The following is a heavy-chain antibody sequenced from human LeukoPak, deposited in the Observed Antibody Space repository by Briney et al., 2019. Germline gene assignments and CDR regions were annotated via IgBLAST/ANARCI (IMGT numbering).Heavy chain of an antibody. CDR1: GFTFSSYE. V-gene: IGHV3-48*03. CDR2: ISSSGSTI. Sequence: PGGSLRLSCAASGFTFSSYEMNWVRQAPGKGLEWVSYISSSGSTIYYADSVKGRFTISRDNAKNSLYLQMNSLRAEDTAVYYCATSLWEIAPDYWGQGTLVTVSS. D-gene: IGHD1-26*01. J-gene: IGHJ4*02. CDR3: ATSLWEIAPDY.